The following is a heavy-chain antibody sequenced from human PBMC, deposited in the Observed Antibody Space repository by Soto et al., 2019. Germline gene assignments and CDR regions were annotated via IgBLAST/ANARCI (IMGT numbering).Heavy chain of an antibody. V-gene: IGHV4-39*02. D-gene: IGHD6-19*01. CDR2: IYYSGST. CDR3: ARERYSSGWPFDY. Sequence: SETLSLTCTVSGGSISSSSYYWGWIRQPPGKGLEWIGSIYYSGSTYYNPSLKSRVTISVDTSKNQFSLKLSSVTAADTAVYYCARERYSSGWPFDYWGQGTLVTVSS. J-gene: IGHJ4*02. CDR1: GGSISSSSYY.